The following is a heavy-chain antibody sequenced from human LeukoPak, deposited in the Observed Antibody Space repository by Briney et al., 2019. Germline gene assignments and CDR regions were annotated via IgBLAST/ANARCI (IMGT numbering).Heavy chain of an antibody. V-gene: IGHV4-34*01. D-gene: IGHD4-23*01. J-gene: IGHJ1*01. Sequence: PSETLSLTCAVYGGSFSGYYWSWIRQPPGKGLEWIGEINHSGSTNYNPSLKSRVTISVDTSKNQFSLKLSSVTAADTAVYYCARANPYGGNSYCQHWGQGTLVTVSS. CDR2: INHSGST. CDR3: ARANPYGGNSYCQH. CDR1: GGSFSGYY.